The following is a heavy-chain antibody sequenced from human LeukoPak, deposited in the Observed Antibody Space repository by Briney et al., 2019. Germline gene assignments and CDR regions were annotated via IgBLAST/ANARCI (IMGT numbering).Heavy chain of an antibody. V-gene: IGHV1-2*02. CDR3: ARDVPMVRGDNWFDP. D-gene: IGHD3-10*01. Sequence: ASVKVSCKASGYTFTSYYMHWVRQAPGQGLEWMGWINPNSGGTNYAQKFQGRVTVTRDTSISTAYMELSRLRSDDTAVYYCARDVPMVRGDNWFDPWGQGTLVTVSS. CDR1: GYTFTSYY. J-gene: IGHJ5*02. CDR2: INPNSGGT.